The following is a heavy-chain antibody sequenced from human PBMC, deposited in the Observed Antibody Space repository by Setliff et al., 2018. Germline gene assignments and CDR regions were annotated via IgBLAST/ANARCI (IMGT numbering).Heavy chain of an antibody. J-gene: IGHJ4*02. V-gene: IGHV1-2*02. Sequence: GASVKVSCKASGYTFGAHYIHWVRQAPGQGFEWMGWINPNSGDTNYAQNFQGRVTMTRDTSSSTIYMEVNSLTSDDTAVYFCAKQGDLAFDYWGQGTQVTVSS. CDR2: INPNSGDT. D-gene: IGHD3-16*01. CDR3: AKQGDLAFDY. CDR1: GYTFGAHY.